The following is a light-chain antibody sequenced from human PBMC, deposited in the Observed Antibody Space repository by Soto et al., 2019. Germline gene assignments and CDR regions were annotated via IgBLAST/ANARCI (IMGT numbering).Light chain of an antibody. J-gene: IGLJ2*01. Sequence: QSVLTQPPSVSGAPGQTITISCTGSNSNIGSLHPVHWYQQLPRMAPRLLIYGDTNRPSGVSDRFSGSKSGTSASLAIAGLQAEDEGDYYCQSYDNNLTAVVFGGGTKLTVL. CDR2: GDT. V-gene: IGLV1-40*01. CDR3: QSYDNNLTAVV. CDR1: NSNIGSLHP.